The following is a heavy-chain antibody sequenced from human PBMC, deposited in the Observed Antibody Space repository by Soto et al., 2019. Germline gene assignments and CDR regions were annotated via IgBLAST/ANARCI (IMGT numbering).Heavy chain of an antibody. V-gene: IGHV3-13*01. CDR2: IGTAGDT. CDR3: ARARGPPTVYYYYYYMDV. CDR1: GFTFSSYD. D-gene: IGHD4-17*01. Sequence: GGSLRLSCAASGFTFSSYDMHWVRQATGKGLEWVSAIGTAGDTYYPGSVKGRFTISRENAKNSLYLQMNSLRAGDTAVYYCARARGPPTVYYYYYYMDVWGKGTTVTVSS. J-gene: IGHJ6*03.